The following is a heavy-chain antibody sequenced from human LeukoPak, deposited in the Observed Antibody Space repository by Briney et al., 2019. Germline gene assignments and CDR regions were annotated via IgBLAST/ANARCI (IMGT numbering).Heavy chain of an antibody. CDR2: ISGSGAGT. CDR1: GFTFSSYA. J-gene: IGHJ4*02. D-gene: IGHD3-22*01. CDR3: ARNLNYYDSSGYQFDY. V-gene: IGHV3-23*01. Sequence: PGGSLRLSCAVSGFTFSSYAMNWVRQAPGKGLEWVSGISGSGAGTYYADSVKGRFTISRDNAKNSLYLQMNSLRDEDTAVYYCARNLNYYDSSGYQFDYWGQGTLVTVSS.